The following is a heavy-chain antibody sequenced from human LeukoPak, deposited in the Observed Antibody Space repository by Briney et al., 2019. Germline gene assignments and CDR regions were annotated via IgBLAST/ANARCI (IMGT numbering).Heavy chain of an antibody. CDR2: IYYSGST. V-gene: IGHV4-30-4*08. Sequence: SQTLSLTCTVSGGSISSGDYYWSWIRQPPGKGQEWIGYIYYSGSTYYNPSLKSRVTISVDTSKNQFSLKLSSVTAADTAVYYCAREVITIFGVVTGLDYWGQGTLVTVSS. CDR3: AREVITIFGVVTGLDY. D-gene: IGHD3-3*01. J-gene: IGHJ4*02. CDR1: GGSISSGDYY.